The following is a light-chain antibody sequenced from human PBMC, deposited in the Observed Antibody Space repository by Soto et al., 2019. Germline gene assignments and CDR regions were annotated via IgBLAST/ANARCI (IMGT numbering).Light chain of an antibody. CDR3: QQFNNYPVT. CDR2: DSS. Sequence: AIQLTQSPSSLSASVGDRVTITCRASQGISSYLAWYQQKPRTAPKLLIYDSSSLESGVPSWFSGSGSGTDFTLTISSLQPEDFATYYCQQFNNYPVTFGPGTKVDIK. V-gene: IGKV1D-13*01. J-gene: IGKJ3*01. CDR1: QGISSY.